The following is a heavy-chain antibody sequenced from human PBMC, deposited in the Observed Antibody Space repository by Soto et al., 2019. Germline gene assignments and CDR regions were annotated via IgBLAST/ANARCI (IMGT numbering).Heavy chain of an antibody. V-gene: IGHV3-13*05. CDR1: GFTFSSYD. CDR2: IGTAGDP. J-gene: IGHJ6*02. CDR3: ARATVDCTNGVCWGYGMDV. D-gene: IGHD2-8*01. Sequence: EVQLVESGGGLVQPGGSLRLSCAASGFTFSSYDMHWVRQATGKGLEWVSTIGTAGDPYYPGSVKGRFTISRENAKNSLYLQMNSLRDGDTAVYYCARATVDCTNGVCWGYGMDVWGQGTTVTVSS.